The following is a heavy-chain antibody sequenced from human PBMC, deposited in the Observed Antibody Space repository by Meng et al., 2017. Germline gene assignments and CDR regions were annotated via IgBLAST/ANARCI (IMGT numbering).Heavy chain of an antibody. CDR1: GFSLSTSGVG. V-gene: IGHV2-5*02. D-gene: IGHD2-21*02. J-gene: IGHJ5*02. CDR2: IYWDDDK. CDR3: AHRRGDSREGWFDP. Sequence: QIPLKDTGPPPVKPTQTLTLTGTFSGFSLSTSGVGVGWIRQSPGKALEWLALIYWDDDKRYSPSLKSRLTITKDTSKNQVVLTMTNMDPVDTATYYCAHRRGDSREGWFDPWGQGILVTVSS.